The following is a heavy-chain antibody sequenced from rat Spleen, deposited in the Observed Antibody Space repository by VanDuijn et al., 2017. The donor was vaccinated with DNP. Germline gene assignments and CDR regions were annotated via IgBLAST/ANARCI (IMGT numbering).Heavy chain of an antibody. Sequence: EVQLVESGGGLVQPGRSLKLSCAASGFTFSNYHMAWVRQVPGKGLEWVASITNTDRTDYIDSVRGRFAISRDNAKNTLYLQMNSLRSEDTATYYCTKTGGNWVAHWGQGTLVTVSS. CDR3: TKTGGNWVAH. CDR1: GFTFSNYH. CDR2: ITNTDRT. J-gene: IGHJ3*01. D-gene: IGHD1-11*01. V-gene: IGHV5-25*01.